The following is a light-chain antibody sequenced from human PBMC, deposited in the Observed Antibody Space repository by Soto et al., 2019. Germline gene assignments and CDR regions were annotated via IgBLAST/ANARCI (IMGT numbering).Light chain of an antibody. CDR1: SSDVGAYNY. CDR2: EVS. CDR3: SSYTTSRAYV. J-gene: IGLJ1*01. Sequence: QSALTQPRSVSGSPGQSVTISCTGTSSDVGAYNYVSWYQQQSGKAPKLMIHEVSNRPSGVSNRFSGSKSGNTASLTISGLQAEDEADYYCSSYTTSRAYVFGIGTKVTVL. V-gene: IGLV2-14*01.